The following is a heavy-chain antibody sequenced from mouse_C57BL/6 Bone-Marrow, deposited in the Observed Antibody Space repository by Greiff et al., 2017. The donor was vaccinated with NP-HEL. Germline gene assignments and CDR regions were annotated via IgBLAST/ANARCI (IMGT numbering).Heavy chain of an antibody. CDR3: ASCYGSSFYYFDY. J-gene: IGHJ2*01. CDR2: IDPEGGET. Sequence: EVKLMESGAELVKPGASVKLSCTASGFTITDYYMHWVKQRTEQGLEWIGRIDPEGGETKYAPKFPGKATITADTSSNTAYLQLSSLTSEDTAVYYSASCYGSSFYYFDYWGQGTTPPVSA. CDR1: GFTITDYY. V-gene: IGHV14-2*01. D-gene: IGHD1-1*01.